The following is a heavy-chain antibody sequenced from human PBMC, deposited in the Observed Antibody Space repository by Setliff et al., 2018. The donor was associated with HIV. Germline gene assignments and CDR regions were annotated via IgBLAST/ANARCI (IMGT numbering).Heavy chain of an antibody. CDR3: AKGVKWLDP. D-gene: IGHD3-16*01. CDR1: GFTVSDTH. J-gene: IGHJ5*02. CDR2: IYSDGRT. V-gene: IGHV3-53*01. Sequence: PGGSLRLSCAASGFTVSDTHMTWVRQAPGKGLEWVSFIYSDGRTYYAESVKGRFTISRDDSKNTLYLQMHSLRVEDTAAYYCAKGVKWLDPWGQGILVTSPQ.